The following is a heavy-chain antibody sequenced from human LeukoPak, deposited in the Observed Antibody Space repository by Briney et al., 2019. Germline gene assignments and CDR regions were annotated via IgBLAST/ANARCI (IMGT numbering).Heavy chain of an antibody. J-gene: IGHJ4*02. Sequence: PSETLSLTCAVSGGSISNSGYYWAWIRQPPGKGLEYIGNIHYSDSALYNPSLQSRATILVDTSKNQFSLKLSSVTAADTAVYYCARRRAAAGPFDCWGQGTLVTVSS. CDR2: IHYSDSA. V-gene: IGHV4-39*01. CDR1: GGSISNSGYY. D-gene: IGHD6-13*01. CDR3: ARRRAAAGPFDC.